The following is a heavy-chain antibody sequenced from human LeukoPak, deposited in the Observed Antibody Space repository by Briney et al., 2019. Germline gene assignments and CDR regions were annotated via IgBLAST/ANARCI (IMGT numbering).Heavy chain of an antibody. CDR1: GVAPSTSGMC. V-gene: IGHV2-70*11. J-gene: IGHJ6*02. CDR3: ARMILTGYHPYGMDV. D-gene: IGHD3-9*01. CDR2: IHWDDDK. Sequence: SGPTLVKPTQTHTLTFTFAGVAPSTSGMCVRWIRQPPGKALEWLARIHWDDDKYYSTSLKTRLTISKDTSKNQVVLTMTNMDPVDTATYYCARMILTGYHPYGMDVWGQGTTVTVSS.